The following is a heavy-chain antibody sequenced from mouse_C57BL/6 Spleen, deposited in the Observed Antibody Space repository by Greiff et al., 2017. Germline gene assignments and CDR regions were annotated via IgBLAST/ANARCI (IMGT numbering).Heavy chain of an antibody. CDR2: FYPGSGSI. V-gene: IGHV1-62-2*01. CDR3: ARGCYYYGSGPYYFDY. Sequence: QVQLQQSGAELVKPGASVKLSCKASGYTFTEYTIHWVKQRSGQGLEWSGWFYPGSGSIKYNEKFKDKATLTADKSSSTAYMQLSSLTSEDSAVYYCARGCYYYGSGPYYFDYWGQGTTLTVSS. CDR1: GYTFTEYT. D-gene: IGHD1-1*01. J-gene: IGHJ2*01.